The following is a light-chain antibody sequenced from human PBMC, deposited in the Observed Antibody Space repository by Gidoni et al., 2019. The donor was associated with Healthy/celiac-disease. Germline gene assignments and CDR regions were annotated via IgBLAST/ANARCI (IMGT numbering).Light chain of an antibody. Sequence: DIQMTQSPSSLSASVGDRVTITCQASQDISNYLNWYQQKPGTAPKHLIYDASNLETGVPSRFSGSGSGTDFTFTISSLQPEDIATYYCQQYDNLPPLTFGGGTKVEIK. CDR2: DAS. CDR1: QDISNY. J-gene: IGKJ4*01. V-gene: IGKV1-33*01. CDR3: QQYDNLPPLT.